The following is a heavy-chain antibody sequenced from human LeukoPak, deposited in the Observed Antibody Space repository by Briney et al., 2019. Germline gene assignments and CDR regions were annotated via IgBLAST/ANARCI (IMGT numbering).Heavy chain of an antibody. Sequence: SETLSLTCTVSGGSISSGSYYWSWIRQPAGKGLEWIGRIYTSGSTNYNPSLKSRVTISVDTSKNLFSLKLSSVTAADTAVYYCARVTTFPYYYYYMDVWGKGTTVTISS. CDR3: ARVTTFPYYYYYMDV. D-gene: IGHD4-17*01. CDR1: GGSISSGSYY. J-gene: IGHJ6*03. CDR2: IYTSGST. V-gene: IGHV4-61*02.